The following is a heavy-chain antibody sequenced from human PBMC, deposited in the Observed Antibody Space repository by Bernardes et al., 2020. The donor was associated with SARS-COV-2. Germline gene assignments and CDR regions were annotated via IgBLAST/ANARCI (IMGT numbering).Heavy chain of an antibody. CDR1: GGSFIGYY. J-gene: IGHJ6*02. V-gene: IGHV4-34*01. CDR2: INHSGST. CDR3: ARLLAARPPRAGASPGMDV. Sequence: SETLSLTCAVYGGSFIGYYWSWIRQPPGKGLEWIGEINHSGSTNYNPSLKSRVTISVDTSKNQFSLKLSSVTAAETAVYYCARLLAARPPRAGASPGMDVWGQGTTVTVSS. D-gene: IGHD6-6*01.